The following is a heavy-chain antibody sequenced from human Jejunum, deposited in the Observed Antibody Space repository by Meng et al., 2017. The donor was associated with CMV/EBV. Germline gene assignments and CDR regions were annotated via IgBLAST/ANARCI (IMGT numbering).Heavy chain of an antibody. V-gene: IGHV3-23*01. D-gene: IGHD3-22*01. CDR1: SA. CDR3: AKQTYYHDTSGYYEPFYFDH. CDR2: IAGSGDST. Sequence: SAMSWVRQAPGKGLEWVSTIAGSGDSTYYADSVKGRFTISRDNSKNTLNLQMNSLRAEDTAVYYCAKQTYYHDTSGYYEPFYFDHWGQGTLVTVSS. J-gene: IGHJ4*02.